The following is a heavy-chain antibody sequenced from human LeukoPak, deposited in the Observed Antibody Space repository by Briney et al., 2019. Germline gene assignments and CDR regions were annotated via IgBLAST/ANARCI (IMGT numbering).Heavy chain of an antibody. CDR3: ARESRFLEWSADY. V-gene: IGHV4-30-4*08. D-gene: IGHD3-3*01. CDR1: GGSISSGDYY. J-gene: IGHJ4*02. Sequence: PSETLSLTCTVSGGSISSGDYYWSWIRQPPGKGLEWIGYIYYSWSTYYNPSFKSRVTISVDTSRHQFSLKLSSVTAADTALYYCARESRFLEWSADYWGQGTLVTVSS. CDR2: IYYSWST.